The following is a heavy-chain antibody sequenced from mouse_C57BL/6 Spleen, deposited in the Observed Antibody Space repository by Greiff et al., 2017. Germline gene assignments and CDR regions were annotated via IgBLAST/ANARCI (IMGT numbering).Heavy chain of an antibody. J-gene: IGHJ1*03. D-gene: IGHD1-1*01. Sequence: EVQGVESGGGLVKPGGSLKLSCAASGFTFSSYAMSWVRQTPEKRLEWVATISDGGSYTYYPDNVKGRFTISRDNAKNNLYLQMSQLKSEDTAMYYCARESSYWYFDVWGTGTTVTVSS. V-gene: IGHV5-4*01. CDR1: GFTFSSYA. CDR2: ISDGGSYT. CDR3: ARESSYWYFDV.